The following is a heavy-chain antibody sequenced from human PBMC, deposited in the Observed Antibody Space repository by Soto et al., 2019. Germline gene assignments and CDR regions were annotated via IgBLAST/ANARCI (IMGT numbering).Heavy chain of an antibody. CDR3: ARESGGATATLANYSFYMDV. CDR1: GDSFKDYY. D-gene: IGHD5-12*01. V-gene: IGHV1-2*02. Sequence: QVQVVQSGAEVRKPGASVTVSCRSSGDSFKDYYIHWVRQAPGQGFEWMGWINPNAGVTKYAQKFHGGASITRDTYIRRVYMRLSRLRSDDTAVYYCARESGGATATLANYSFYMDVWGTGTTVTVSS. J-gene: IGHJ6*03. CDR2: INPNAGVT.